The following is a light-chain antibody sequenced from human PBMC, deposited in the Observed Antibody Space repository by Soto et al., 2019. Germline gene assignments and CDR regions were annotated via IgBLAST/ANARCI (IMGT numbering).Light chain of an antibody. J-gene: IGLJ2*01. V-gene: IGLV4-60*03. CDR1: SGLSSNI. Sequence: LVLTQSSSASASLGSSVKLTCTLSSGLSSNIIAWHQQQPGKAPRYLMKLEGSGSYNKGSGVPDRFSGSSSGADRYLTISNLQSEDEADYFCETWDSNTRVFGGGTKVTVL. CDR3: ETWDSNTRV. CDR2: LEGSGSY.